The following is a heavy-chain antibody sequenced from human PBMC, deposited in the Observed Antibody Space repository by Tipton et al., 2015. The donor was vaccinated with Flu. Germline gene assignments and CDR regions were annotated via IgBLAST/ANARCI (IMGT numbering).Heavy chain of an antibody. CDR1: GFTFSSYS. CDR3: ARGDYYDTCLDY. V-gene: IGHV3-21*01. Sequence: SLRLSCAASGFTFSSYSMNWVRQAPGKGLEWVSSISSSSSYIYYADSVKGRFTISRDNAKNSLYLQMNSLRAEDTAVYYCARGDYYDTCLDYWGQGTLVTVSS. CDR2: ISSSSSYI. J-gene: IGHJ4*02. D-gene: IGHD3-22*01.